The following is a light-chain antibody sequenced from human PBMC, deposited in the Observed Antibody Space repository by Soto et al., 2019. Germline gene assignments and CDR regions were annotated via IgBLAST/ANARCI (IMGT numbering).Light chain of an antibody. CDR3: PQSYSTPRT. CDR2: AAS. Sequence: DIQMTHSPSSLSASVGDRVTITRRASQSISSYLNWYQQKPGKAPKLLIYAASSLQSGVPSRFSGSGSGTDFTLTISSLQPEDFATYYCPQSYSTPRTIGHVTKVDIX. V-gene: IGKV1-39*01. CDR1: QSISSY. J-gene: IGKJ1*01.